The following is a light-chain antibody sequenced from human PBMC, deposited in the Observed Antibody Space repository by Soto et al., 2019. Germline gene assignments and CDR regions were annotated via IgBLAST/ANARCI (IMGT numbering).Light chain of an antibody. V-gene: IGKV1-39*01. CDR1: QSINTF. J-gene: IGKJ5*01. Sequence: DIQMTQSPSSLSASIGDRVTITCRSSQSINTFLNWYHQKPGKAPDLLIYAASSLKSGVPSRFSGSGSGTHFTLTIAGLQPADFATYYCQQNYSLPITFGQGTRLEI. CDR3: QQNYSLPIT. CDR2: AAS.